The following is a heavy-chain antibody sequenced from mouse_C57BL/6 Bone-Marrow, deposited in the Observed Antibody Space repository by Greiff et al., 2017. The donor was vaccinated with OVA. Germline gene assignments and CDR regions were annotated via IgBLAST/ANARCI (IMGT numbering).Heavy chain of an antibody. CDR2: ISDGGGYT. CDR3: ARDDDYDDGFDY. CDR1: GFTFSSYA. V-gene: IGHV5-4*01. J-gene: IGHJ2*01. Sequence: EVQLVESGGGLVKPGGSLKLSCAASGFTFSSYAMSWVRQTPEKRLEWVATISDGGGYTNYPDNVKGRFTISRDNAKNNLYLQMSHLKSEDTAIYNCARDDDYDDGFDYWGQGTTLTVSS. D-gene: IGHD2-4*01.